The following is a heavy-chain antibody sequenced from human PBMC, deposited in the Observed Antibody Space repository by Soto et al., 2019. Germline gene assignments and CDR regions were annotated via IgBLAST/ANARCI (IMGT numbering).Heavy chain of an antibody. Sequence: PGGSLRLSCAASGFSFSSYAMHWVRQAPGKGLEWVAVISYDGSNRNYPDSVKGRFTISRGNSKNTLYLQMNSLRAEDTAVYYCARGLEYGGTYFGHWGQGTLVTVSS. CDR1: GFSFSSYA. V-gene: IGHV3-30-3*01. J-gene: IGHJ1*01. CDR2: ISYDGSNR. CDR3: ARGLEYGGTYFGH. D-gene: IGHD2-15*01.